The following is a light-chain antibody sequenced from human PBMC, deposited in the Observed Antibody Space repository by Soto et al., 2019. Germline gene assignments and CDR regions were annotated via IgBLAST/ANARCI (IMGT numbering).Light chain of an antibody. V-gene: IGKV3-11*01. CDR1: QSVGSY. CDR2: ETS. J-gene: IGKJ1*01. Sequence: EIVLTQSPATLSLSPGERATLSCRASQSVGSYLTWYQQKPGQAPRLLIYETSKRATGIPARFSGSGSGTDFTLIISSLEPEDFAVYYCQQRSSWPRTFGQGTKVDIK. CDR3: QQRSSWPRT.